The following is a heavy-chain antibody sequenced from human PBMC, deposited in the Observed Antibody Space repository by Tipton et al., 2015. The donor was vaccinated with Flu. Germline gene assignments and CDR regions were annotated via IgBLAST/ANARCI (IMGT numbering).Heavy chain of an antibody. D-gene: IGHD7-27*01. CDR2: MYSGGTT. V-gene: IGHV3-66*02. CDR1: GFTFSRYA. J-gene: IGHJ4*02. Sequence: SLRLSCAASGFTFSRYAMSWVRQAPGKGLEWVSIMYSGGTTYYADSVKGRFTISRDNSKNTVYLQMNNLRSEDTAVYYCARDGEIYYFDYWGQGTLVTVSS. CDR3: ARDGEIYYFDY.